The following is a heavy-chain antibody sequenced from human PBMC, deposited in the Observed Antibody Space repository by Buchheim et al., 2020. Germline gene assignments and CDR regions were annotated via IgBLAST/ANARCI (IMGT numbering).Heavy chain of an antibody. J-gene: IGHJ6*02. CDR2: IKQVGSEK. Sequence: EVQLVESGGGLVQPGGSLRLSCAASGFTFSSYWMSWVRQAPGKGLEWVANIKQVGSEKYYVDSVKGRFTISRDNAKNSLYLQMNSLRAEDTAVYYCARDTLTNYYYYGMDVWGQGTT. V-gene: IGHV3-7*01. D-gene: IGHD3-9*01. CDR1: GFTFSSYW. CDR3: ARDTLTNYYYYGMDV.